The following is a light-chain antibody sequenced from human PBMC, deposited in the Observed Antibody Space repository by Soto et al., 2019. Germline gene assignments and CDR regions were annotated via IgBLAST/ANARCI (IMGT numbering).Light chain of an antibody. J-gene: IGKJ1*01. CDR1: QSVSSN. CDR3: QQHTNWPRT. CDR2: DAS. V-gene: IGKV3-15*01. Sequence: EIVLTQSPATLSLSPGERATLSCRASQSVSSNLAWYQQKPGQAPRLLIYDASNRATGIPARFSGSGSGTEFTLTISSLQSEDFAVYYCQQHTNWPRTFGQGTKVDIK.